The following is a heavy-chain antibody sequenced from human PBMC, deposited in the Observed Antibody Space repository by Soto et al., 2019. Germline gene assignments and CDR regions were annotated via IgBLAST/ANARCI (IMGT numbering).Heavy chain of an antibody. CDR2: ISPYTGNT. Sequence: QVQLVQSGDEVKKPGASVKVSCRASGYIFVNYGIAWVRQAPGQGLERMGWISPYTGNTHSATKIQGRLTMTTDTSTSTAYMDIGSLTSDDTAVYYCVMVDNYVTPTPQDVGGQGTTVTVSS. V-gene: IGHV1-18*01. CDR1: GYIFVNYG. J-gene: IGHJ6*02. CDR3: VMVDNYVTPTPQDV. D-gene: IGHD3-16*01.